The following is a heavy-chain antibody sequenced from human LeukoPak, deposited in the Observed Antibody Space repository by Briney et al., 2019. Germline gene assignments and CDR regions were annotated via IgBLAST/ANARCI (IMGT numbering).Heavy chain of an antibody. J-gene: IGHJ4*02. CDR3: TRHGDYSNYVPGVDY. V-gene: IGHV3-49*03. Sequence: PGGSLRLSCTASGFTFGDYVMSWFRQAQGKGLEWVGFIKSKTYGGTTEYAASVKGRFTISRDDSKSIAFLQMNSLTTEDTAVYYCTRHGDYSNYVPGVDYWGQGTLVTVSS. CDR1: GFTFGDYV. CDR2: IKSKTYGGTT. D-gene: IGHD4-11*01.